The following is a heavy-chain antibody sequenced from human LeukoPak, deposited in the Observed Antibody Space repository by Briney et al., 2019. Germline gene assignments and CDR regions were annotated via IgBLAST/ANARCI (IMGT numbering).Heavy chain of an antibody. D-gene: IGHD1-26*01. CDR1: GFTFSSYS. CDR3: AVIVGATPWDY. CDR2: ISSSSSYI. V-gene: IGHV3-21*01. J-gene: IGHJ4*02. Sequence: GGSLRLSCAASGFTFSSYSMNWVRQAPGKGLEWVSSISSSSSYIYYADSVKGRFTISRDNAKNSLYLQMNSLRAEDTAVYYCAVIVGATPWDYWGQGTLVTVPS.